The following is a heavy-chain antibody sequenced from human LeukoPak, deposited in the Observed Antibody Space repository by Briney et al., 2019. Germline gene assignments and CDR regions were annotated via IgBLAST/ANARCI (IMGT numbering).Heavy chain of an antibody. CDR2: INGDGSYS. V-gene: IGHV3-74*01. Sequence: GGSLRLSCAASGFTFGNFWMHWIRHGPGKGLLWVARINGDGSYSDYAESVQGRFTVSRDNANNTLYLQMDSLIVEDTAVYYRGGDTAAVAPAMTYWGRGTLVSVSS. CDR1: GFTFGNFW. CDR3: GGDTAAVAPAMTY. D-gene: IGHD2-15*01. J-gene: IGHJ4*02.